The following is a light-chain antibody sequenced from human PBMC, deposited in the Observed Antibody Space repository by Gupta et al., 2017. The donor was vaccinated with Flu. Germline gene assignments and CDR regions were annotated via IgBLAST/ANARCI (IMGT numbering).Light chain of an antibody. CDR2: QVS. Sequence: DVVMTQSPLSLPVTLGQPASIPCRSSQGLVYSDGNTYLHWFQQQPGQSPRRLINQVSYRDSGVPDRCCGSGAGTDVSPKTSRVEAEDVGIDFCMQGANGSFAFGRGTXVEIK. V-gene: IGKV2-30*01. CDR3: MQGANGSFA. J-gene: IGKJ1*01. CDR1: QGLVYSDGNTY.